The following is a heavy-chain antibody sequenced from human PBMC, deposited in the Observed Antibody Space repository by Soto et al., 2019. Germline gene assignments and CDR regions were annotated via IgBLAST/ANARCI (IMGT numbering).Heavy chain of an antibody. V-gene: IGHV3-23*01. J-gene: IGHJ4*02. Sequence: EVQLLESGGGFTQPGGSLRLSCAAPGFTFRSYAMSWVRQAPGKGLEWVSAISNSADSTNYADSVKGRFTISRDNAKNTLFLQMHTPRADDTAVYYCAKGRESRGAYRPFDYWGQGTLVTVSS. CDR2: ISNSADST. D-gene: IGHD3-16*01. CDR3: AKGRESRGAYRPFDY. CDR1: GFTFRSYA.